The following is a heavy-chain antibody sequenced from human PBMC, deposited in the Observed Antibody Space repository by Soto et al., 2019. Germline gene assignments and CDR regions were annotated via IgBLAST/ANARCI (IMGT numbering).Heavy chain of an antibody. V-gene: IGHV1-69*13. CDR2: IIPIFGTA. CDR1: GGTFSRYS. J-gene: IGHJ6*02. Sequence: SVKVSCKASGGTFSRYSISWVRQAPGQGLEWMGGIIPIFGTANYAQKFQGRVTITADESTSTAYMELSGLRSEDTAVYYCARGPDIVVVPAAIPAHIGQLLPKPDYYYYGMDVWGQGTTVTVSS. D-gene: IGHD2-2*01. CDR3: ARGPDIVVVPAAIPAHIGQLLPKPDYYYYGMDV.